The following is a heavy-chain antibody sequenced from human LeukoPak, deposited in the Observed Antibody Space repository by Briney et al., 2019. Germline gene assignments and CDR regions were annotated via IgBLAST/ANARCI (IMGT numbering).Heavy chain of an antibody. V-gene: IGHV1-2*02. CDR2: INPDTGAA. J-gene: IGHJ6*02. D-gene: IGHD2-2*01. CDR3: TRDHCSYINCYEDYYYGMDV. Sequence: GASVKVSFKASGYTFTGYYMHWVRQAPGQGLEWMGWINPDTGAADIAQKFQGRVTMTRDTSISAAYMELSRLRPDDTAVYYCTRDHCSYINCYEDYYYGMDVWGQGTTVTVSS. CDR1: GYTFTGYY.